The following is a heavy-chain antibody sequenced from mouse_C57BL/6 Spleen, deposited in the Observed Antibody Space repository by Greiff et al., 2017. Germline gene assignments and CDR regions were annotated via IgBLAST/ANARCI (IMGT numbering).Heavy chain of an antibody. J-gene: IGHJ2*01. Sequence: QVQLQQSGTELVKPGASVKLSCKASGYTFTSYWMHWVKQRPGQGLEWIGNINPSNGGTNYNEKFKSKATLTVDKSSSTAYMQLSSLTSEDSVVYYCARSEIYYDYMYYFDYWGQGTTLTVSS. D-gene: IGHD2-4*01. CDR3: ARSEIYYDYMYYFDY. CDR2: INPSNGGT. V-gene: IGHV1-53*01. CDR1: GYTFTSYW.